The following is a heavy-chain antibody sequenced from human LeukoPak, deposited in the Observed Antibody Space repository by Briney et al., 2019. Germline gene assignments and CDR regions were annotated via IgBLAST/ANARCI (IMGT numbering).Heavy chain of an antibody. Sequence: SVKVSCKASGFTFTSSAVQWVRQARGQRLEWIGWIVVGSGNTNYAQKFQERVTITRDMSTSTAYMELSSLGSEDTAVYYCAADSGSYLDAFDIWGQGTMVTVSS. CDR1: GFTFTSSA. J-gene: IGHJ3*02. V-gene: IGHV1-58*01. D-gene: IGHD1-26*01. CDR2: IVVGSGNT. CDR3: AADSGSYLDAFDI.